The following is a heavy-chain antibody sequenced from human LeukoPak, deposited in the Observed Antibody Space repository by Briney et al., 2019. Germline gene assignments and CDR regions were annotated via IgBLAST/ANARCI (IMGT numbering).Heavy chain of an antibody. Sequence: PGGSLRLSCAASGFTFSSYAMSWVRQAPGKGLEWVSAISGSGGSTYYAGSVKGRFTISRDNSKNTLYLQMNSLRADDTAVYYCARDGNYYGSGRPYYYYGMDVWGQGTTVTVSS. V-gene: IGHV3-23*01. CDR3: ARDGNYYGSGRPYYYYGMDV. CDR1: GFTFSSYA. J-gene: IGHJ6*02. CDR2: ISGSGGST. D-gene: IGHD3-10*01.